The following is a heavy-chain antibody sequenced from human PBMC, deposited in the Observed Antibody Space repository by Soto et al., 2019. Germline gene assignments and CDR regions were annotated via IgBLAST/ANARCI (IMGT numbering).Heavy chain of an antibody. Sequence: PSETLSLTCAVSGGSFNANYWSWVRQPQGKGLEWIGEVFHDGKTNYNPSLRGRVTVSADTSKNQFSLKLTSVTAADTAVYYCASARWDYWGQGTQVTVSS. CDR1: GGSFNANY. J-gene: IGHJ4*02. CDR2: VFHDGKT. V-gene: IGHV4-34*12. CDR3: ASARWDY.